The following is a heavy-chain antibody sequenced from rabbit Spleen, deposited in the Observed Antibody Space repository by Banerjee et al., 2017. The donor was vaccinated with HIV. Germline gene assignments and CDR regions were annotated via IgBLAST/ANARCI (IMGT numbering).Heavy chain of an antibody. CDR1: GFDVISDYM. J-gene: IGHJ6*01. V-gene: IGHV1S45*01. D-gene: IGHD4-1*01. CDR3: ARDLAGVIGWNFGW. CDR2: IFPDISGVT. Sequence: QEQLKETGGGLVQPGGSLTLSCKASGFDVISDYMTWVRQAPGKGLEWIACIFPDISGVTYYASWAKGRFTFSKTSSTTVTLQMTSLTAADTATYFCARDLAGVIGWNFGWWGPGTLVTVS.